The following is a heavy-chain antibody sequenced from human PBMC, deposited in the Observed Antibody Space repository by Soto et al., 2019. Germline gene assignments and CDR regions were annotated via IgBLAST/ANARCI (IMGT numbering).Heavy chain of an antibody. Sequence: QVQLVQSGAEVKKPGASVKVSCKASGYTFTNYGISWVRQAPGQGLEWMGWISAYNGNINYAQKLQGRVTMTTDTSTSTAYMELRILRSDDTAMYYCASSYCGGNCYSNLPLDDCYYGMDVWGQGTTVTVSS. V-gene: IGHV1-18*04. CDR1: GYTFTNYG. CDR2: ISAYNGNI. CDR3: ASSYCGGNCYSNLPLDDCYYGMDV. J-gene: IGHJ6*02. D-gene: IGHD2-21*02.